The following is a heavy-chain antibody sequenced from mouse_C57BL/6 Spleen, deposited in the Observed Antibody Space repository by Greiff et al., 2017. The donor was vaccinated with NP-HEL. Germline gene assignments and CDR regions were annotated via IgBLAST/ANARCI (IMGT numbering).Heavy chain of an antibody. J-gene: IGHJ3*01. CDR1: GYTFTSYW. Sequence: QVQLQQPGAELVRPGSSVKLSCKASGYTFTSYWRHWVKRRPIQGLEWIGNIDPSDSETHYNQKFKDKATLTVDKSSSTAYMQLSSLTSEDSAVYYCARRDYGSSYAWFAYWGQGTLVTVSA. CDR2: IDPSDSET. CDR3: ARRDYGSSYAWFAY. D-gene: IGHD1-1*01. V-gene: IGHV1-52*01.